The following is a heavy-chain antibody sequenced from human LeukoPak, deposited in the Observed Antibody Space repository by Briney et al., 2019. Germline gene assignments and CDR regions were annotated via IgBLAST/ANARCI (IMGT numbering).Heavy chain of an antibody. CDR1: GYSISSGYY. D-gene: IGHD3-22*01. J-gene: IGHJ4*02. CDR3: AREIVQAYYDSSGENYFDY. Sequence: PSETLSLTGTGSGYSISSGYYWGWIRQPPGKGLEWIGSIYDSRSTDYNPSLKSRVTIAVDTSKNQFSLKLSSVTAADTAVYYCAREIVQAYYDSSGENYFDYWGQGTLVTVSS. V-gene: IGHV4-38-2*02. CDR2: IYDSRST.